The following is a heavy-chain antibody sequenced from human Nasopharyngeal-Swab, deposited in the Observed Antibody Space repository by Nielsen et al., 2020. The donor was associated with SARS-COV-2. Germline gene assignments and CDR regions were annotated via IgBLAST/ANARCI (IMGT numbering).Heavy chain of an antibody. D-gene: IGHD1-1*01. J-gene: IGHJ4*02. Sequence: WIRQPPGKGLEWIGEIYHSGSTNYNPSLKSRVTMSVDKSKNQFSLKLSSVTAADTAVYYCARDRNFVWNGAVGLDYWGQGTLVTVSS. V-gene: IGHV4-4*02. CDR2: IYHSGST. CDR3: ARDRNFVWNGAVGLDY.